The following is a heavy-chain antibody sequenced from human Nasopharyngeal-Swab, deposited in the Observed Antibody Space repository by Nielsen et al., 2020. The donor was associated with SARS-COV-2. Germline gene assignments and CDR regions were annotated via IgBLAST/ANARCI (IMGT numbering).Heavy chain of an antibody. CDR1: GFSLSTSGMC. D-gene: IGHD4-17*01. CDR3: ARSGSYGGAFDI. CDR2: IDWDDDK. Sequence: SGPTLVKPTQTITLTCTFSGFSLSTSGMCVSGSRQPPGKALEWLARIDWDDDKYYSTSLKTRLTISKDTSKNQVVLTMTNMDPVDTATYYCARSGSYGGAFDIWGQGTMVTVSS. J-gene: IGHJ3*02. V-gene: IGHV2-70*11.